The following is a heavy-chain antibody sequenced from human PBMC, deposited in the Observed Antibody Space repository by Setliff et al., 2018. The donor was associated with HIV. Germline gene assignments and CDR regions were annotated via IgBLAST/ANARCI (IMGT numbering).Heavy chain of an antibody. CDR1: GFTLSTYS. D-gene: IGHD5-12*01. CDR2: ISSDSSTI. Sequence: GSLRLSCVASGFTLSTYSMNWVRQAPGKGLEWVSYISSDSSTIYYADSVKGRFTISRDNAENSLYLQMNSPRADDTAVYYCARDSSTKEMATIWVNFDYWGQGTLVTVSS. J-gene: IGHJ4*02. CDR3: ARDSSTKEMATIWVNFDY. V-gene: IGHV3-48*01.